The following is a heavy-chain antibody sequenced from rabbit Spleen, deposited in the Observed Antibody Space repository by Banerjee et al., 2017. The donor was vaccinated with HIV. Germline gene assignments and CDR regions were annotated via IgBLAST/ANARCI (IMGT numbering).Heavy chain of an antibody. D-gene: IGHD5-1*01. CDR1: GFSFNSNYD. Sequence: QSLEESGGDLVKPGASLTLTCTASGFSFNSNYDICWVRQAPGKGLEWIGFIYTGNGKNYYASWAKGRFTISKTSSTTVTLQMTSLTAADTATYFCARAGEGGDGYLNLWGQGTLVTVS. CDR2: IYTGNGKN. J-gene: IGHJ4*01. V-gene: IGHV1S40*01. CDR3: ARAGEGGDGYLNL.